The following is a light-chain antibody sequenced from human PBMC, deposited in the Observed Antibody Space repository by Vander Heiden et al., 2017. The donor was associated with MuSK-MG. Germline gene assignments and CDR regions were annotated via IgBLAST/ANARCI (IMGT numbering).Light chain of an antibody. J-gene: IGKJ3*01. CDR1: QGINTA. V-gene: IGKV1D-13*01. CDR3: QSWTNDPPLFT. CDR2: DAS. Sequence: AIQLTQSPASLSASVGDRVTITCRASQGINTALAWYQQKLGEPPKLLIFDASFLESGVSSRFSGSGSGTDFTLTISSLQSEDFGTYYCQSWTNDPPLFTFGHGTKVDI.